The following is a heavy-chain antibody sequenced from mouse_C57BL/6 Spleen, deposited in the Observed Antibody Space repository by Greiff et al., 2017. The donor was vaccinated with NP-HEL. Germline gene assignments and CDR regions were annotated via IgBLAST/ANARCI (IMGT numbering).Heavy chain of an antibody. Sequence: QVQLQQPGAELVRPGTSVKLSCKASGYTFTSYWMHWVKQRPGQGLEWIGVIDPSDSYTNYIQKFKGKATLTVDTSSSTAYMQRSSLTSEDSAVYYCARYGNYGFAYWGQGTLVTVSA. CDR1: GYTFTSYW. J-gene: IGHJ3*01. CDR2: IDPSDSYT. V-gene: IGHV1-59*01. D-gene: IGHD2-1*01. CDR3: ARYGNYGFAY.